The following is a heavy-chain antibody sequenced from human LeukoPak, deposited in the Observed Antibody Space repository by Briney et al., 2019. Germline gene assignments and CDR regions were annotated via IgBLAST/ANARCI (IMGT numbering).Heavy chain of an antibody. Sequence: GGSLRLSCAASGFTFSSYGMHWVRQAPGKGLEWVAVISYDGSNKYYADSVKGRFTISRDNSKNTLYLQMNSLRAEDTAVYYCAKFYYYDSSGFDYWGQGTLVTVS. D-gene: IGHD3-22*01. CDR2: ISYDGSNK. CDR3: AKFYYYDSSGFDY. V-gene: IGHV3-30*18. CDR1: GFTFSSYG. J-gene: IGHJ4*02.